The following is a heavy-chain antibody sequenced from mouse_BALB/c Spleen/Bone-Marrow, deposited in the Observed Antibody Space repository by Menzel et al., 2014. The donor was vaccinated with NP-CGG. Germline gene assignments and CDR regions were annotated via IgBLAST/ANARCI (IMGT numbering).Heavy chain of an antibody. CDR3: AREFTTAMHWYFDV. CDR1: GFTFTDYY. J-gene: IGHJ1*01. CDR2: IGNNANGYTS. Sequence: DVKLQESGGGLVQPGDSLRLSCATSGFTFTDYYMSWVRQPPGKALEWLGFIGNNANGYTSEYSAYVKGRFTISRDNCQNILYLQMNTLRAEDSANYYCAREFTTAMHWYFDVWGAGTPVTVSS. V-gene: IGHV7-3*02. D-gene: IGHD1-2*01.